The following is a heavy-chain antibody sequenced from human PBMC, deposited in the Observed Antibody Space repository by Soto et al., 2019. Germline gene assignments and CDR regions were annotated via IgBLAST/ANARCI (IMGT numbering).Heavy chain of an antibody. CDR3: TRPTQYCSSTSCSHYMDV. D-gene: IGHD2-2*01. CDR2: IRSKANSYAT. J-gene: IGHJ6*03. Sequence: EVQLVESGGGLVQPGGSLKLSCAASGFTFSDSAMHWVRQAPGKGLEWVGRIRSKANSYATAYAASVKGRFTISRDDSKNTAYLQINSLKTEDTAVYYCTRPTQYCSSTSCSHYMDVWGKGTTVTVSS. CDR1: GFTFSDSA. V-gene: IGHV3-73*01.